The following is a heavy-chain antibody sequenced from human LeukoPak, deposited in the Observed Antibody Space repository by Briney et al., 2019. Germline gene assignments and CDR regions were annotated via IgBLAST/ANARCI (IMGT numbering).Heavy chain of an antibody. J-gene: IGHJ4*02. D-gene: IGHD3-22*01. CDR1: GGSISSGGDY. CDR2: IYYSGST. CDR3: ARANYYDSSGPPSGLDY. V-gene: IGHV4-31*03. Sequence: PSETLTLPCTVSGGSISSGGDYWSWIRQHPGKGLEWLGYIYYSGSTYYNPSLKSRFTISVDTSKNQFSLKLSSVTAADTAVYYCARANYYDSSGPPSGLDYWGQGTLVTVSS.